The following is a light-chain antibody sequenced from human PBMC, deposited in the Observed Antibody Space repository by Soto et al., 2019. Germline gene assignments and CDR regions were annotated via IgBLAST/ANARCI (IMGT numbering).Light chain of an antibody. Sequence: QSVLTQPPSVSEAPGQRVTISCTGSNSNIGAGYAVHWYQQLPGTAPKLLIYGNSNRPSGVPDRFSGSKSGTSDSLAITGLQAEDEADYYCQSYDTSLSGFVVFGGGTKLTVL. CDR2: GNS. V-gene: IGLV1-40*01. CDR1: NSNIGAGYA. CDR3: QSYDTSLSGFVV. J-gene: IGLJ2*01.